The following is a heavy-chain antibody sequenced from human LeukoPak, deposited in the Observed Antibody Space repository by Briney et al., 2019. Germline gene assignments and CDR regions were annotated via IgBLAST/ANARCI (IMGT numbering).Heavy chain of an antibody. J-gene: IGHJ6*03. CDR3: YYMDV. Sequence: GASVKLSCKASGDIFNSYSMSWVRQAPGQGLEWMGGIIPMFGSANYAQKFQGRVTSTTDQSTTTAYYCARVGRSRGSLPNSYYYMDVWGKGTTVTVSS. D-gene: IGHD1-26*01. V-gene: IGHV1-69*05. CDR1: GDIFNSYS. CDR2: IIPMFGSA.